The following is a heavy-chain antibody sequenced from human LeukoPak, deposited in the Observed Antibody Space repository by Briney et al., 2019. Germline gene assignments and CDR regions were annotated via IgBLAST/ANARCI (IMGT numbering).Heavy chain of an antibody. V-gene: IGHV1-46*01. J-gene: IGHJ4*02. CDR2: INPSGGST. CDR3: ARGPFHSSGWDGWDSSGYDY. CDR1: GYTFTSYY. Sequence: ASVKVSCKASGYTFTSYYMHWVRQAPGQGLEWMGIINPSGGSTSYAQKFQGRVTMTRDMSTSTVYMELSSLRSEDTAVYYCARGPFHSSGWDGWDSSGYDYWGQGTLVTVSS. D-gene: IGHD6-19*01.